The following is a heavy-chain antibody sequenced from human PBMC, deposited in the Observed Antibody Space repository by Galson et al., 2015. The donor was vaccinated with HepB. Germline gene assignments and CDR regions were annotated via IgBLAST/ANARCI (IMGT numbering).Heavy chain of an antibody. J-gene: IGHJ4*02. D-gene: IGHD3-22*01. Sequence: SLRLSCAASGFTFSSYAMHWVRQAPGKGLEWVAVISYDGSNKYYADSVKGRFTISRDNSKNTLYLQMNSLRAEDTAVYYCARDPHYYDTPLYTFDYWGQGTLVTVSS. V-gene: IGHV3-30*04. CDR3: ARDPHYYDTPLYTFDY. CDR2: ISYDGSNK. CDR1: GFTFSSYA.